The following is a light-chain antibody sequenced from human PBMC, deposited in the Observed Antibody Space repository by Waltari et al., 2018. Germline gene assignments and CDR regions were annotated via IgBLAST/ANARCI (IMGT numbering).Light chain of an antibody. CDR3: SMYMGSGVWV. Sequence: QTVVTQEPSLSVSPGGTVTPTCALRSGSVSSTSYPTWYQQTPGPPPRTLVYKGISRSSGVPDRFSGSILGNTAALTITGAQADDESDYYCSMYMGSGVWVFGGGTKLTVL. J-gene: IGLJ3*02. V-gene: IGLV8-61*01. CDR2: KGI. CDR1: SGSVSSTSY.